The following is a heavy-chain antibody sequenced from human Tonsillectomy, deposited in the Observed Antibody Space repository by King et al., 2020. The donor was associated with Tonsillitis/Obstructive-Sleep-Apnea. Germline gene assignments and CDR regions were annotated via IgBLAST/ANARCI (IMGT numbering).Heavy chain of an antibody. CDR1: GFTFITYA. V-gene: IGHV3-23*04. CDR3: AKDPLASYYFDY. J-gene: IGHJ4*02. Sequence: VQLVQSGGGLVQPGGSLRLSCAASGFTFITYAMSWVRQAPGKGLEWVSAISGSGGSTYYADSVKGRFTISRDNSKNTLYLQMNSLRAEDTDVYYCAKDPLASYYFDYWGQGTLVTVSS. CDR2: ISGSGGST. D-gene: IGHD6-13*01.